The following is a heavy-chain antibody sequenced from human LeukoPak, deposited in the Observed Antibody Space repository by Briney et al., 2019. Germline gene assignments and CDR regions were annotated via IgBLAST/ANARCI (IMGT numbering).Heavy chain of an antibody. CDR1: GYTFTGYY. Sequence: ASVKVSCKASGYTFTGYYMHWVRQAPGQGLEWMGWINPNSGGTNYAQKFQGRVTMTRDTSISTAYMELSRLRSDDTAVYYCARDPEWLFGQPTDQHALTWGQGTLVTVSS. CDR3: ARDPEWLFGQPTDQHALT. D-gene: IGHD3-3*01. CDR2: INPNSGGT. J-gene: IGHJ4*02. V-gene: IGHV1-2*02.